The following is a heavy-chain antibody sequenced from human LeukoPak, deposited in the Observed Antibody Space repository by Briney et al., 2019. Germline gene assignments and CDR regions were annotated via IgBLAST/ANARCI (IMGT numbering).Heavy chain of an antibody. V-gene: IGHV3-74*01. CDR3: ATKQWLAPPPDS. J-gene: IGHJ4*02. Sequence: GGSLRLSCAASGFTFSSFSMHWVRQAPGKGLESVSRINTDGTVTTYADSVKGRFTVSRDNADNTMFLQMNSVRDEDTAVYYCATKQWLAPPPDSWGQGTPVTVSS. D-gene: IGHD6-19*01. CDR2: INTDGTVT. CDR1: GFTFSSFS.